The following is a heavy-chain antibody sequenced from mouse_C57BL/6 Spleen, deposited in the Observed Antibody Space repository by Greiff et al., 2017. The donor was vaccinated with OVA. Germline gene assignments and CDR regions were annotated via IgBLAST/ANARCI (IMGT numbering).Heavy chain of an antibody. CDR3: ARSGYGNYEGFAY. Sequence: QVQLKESGAELVRPGTSVKVSCKASGYAFTNYLIEWVKQRPGQGLEWIGVINPGSGGTNYNEKFKGKATLTADKSSSTAYMQLSSLTSEDSAVYFGARSGYGNYEGFAYWGQGTLVTVSA. CDR2: INPGSGGT. D-gene: IGHD2-1*01. J-gene: IGHJ3*01. CDR1: GYAFTNYL. V-gene: IGHV1-54*01.